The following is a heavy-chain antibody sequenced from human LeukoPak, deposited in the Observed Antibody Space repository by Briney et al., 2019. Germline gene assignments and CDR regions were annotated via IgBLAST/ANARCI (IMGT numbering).Heavy chain of an antibody. CDR3: ARGFRGDYVWGSYRPAHYFDY. J-gene: IGHJ4*02. CDR1: GGPLTSYY. V-gene: IGHV4-34*01. Sequence: SETLSLTYAVSGGPLTSYYWSWIRQPPGKGLEWIGEINHSGSTNYNPSLKSRVTISVDTSKNQFSLKLSSVTAADTAVYYCARGFRGDYVWGSYRPAHYFDYWGQGTLVTVSS. CDR2: INHSGST. D-gene: IGHD3-16*02.